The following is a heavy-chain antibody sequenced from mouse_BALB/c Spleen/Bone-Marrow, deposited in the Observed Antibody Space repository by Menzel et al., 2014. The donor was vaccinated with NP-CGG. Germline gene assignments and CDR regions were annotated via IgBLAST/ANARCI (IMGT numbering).Heavy chain of an antibody. CDR3: ASPGTY. D-gene: IGHD4-1*01. CDR1: GFTFSDYY. Sequence: EVKVVESGGGLVQPGGSLKLSCATSGFTFSDYYMYWVRRTPEKRLEWVAYISNGGGSSTYYPDTVKGRFTISRDNAKNTLYLQMSRLKSKDTAMYYCASPGTYWGQGTLVTVSA. CDR2: ISNGGGSST. J-gene: IGHJ3*01. V-gene: IGHV5-12*02.